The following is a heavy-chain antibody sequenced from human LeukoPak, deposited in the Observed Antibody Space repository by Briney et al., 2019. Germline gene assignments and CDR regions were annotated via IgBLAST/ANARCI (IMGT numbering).Heavy chain of an antibody. V-gene: IGHV3-7*03. CDR2: IKQDGSEK. D-gene: IGHD4/OR15-4a*01. CDR1: GFTFSSYW. CDR3: ARRAGAYSHPYDY. Sequence: GGSERLSCAASGFTFSSYWMSWVRQAPGKGLEWVANIKQDGSEKYYVDSVKGRFTISRDNAKNTLYLQMNSLRAEDTAVYYCARRAGAYSHPYDYWGQGTLVTVSS. J-gene: IGHJ4*02.